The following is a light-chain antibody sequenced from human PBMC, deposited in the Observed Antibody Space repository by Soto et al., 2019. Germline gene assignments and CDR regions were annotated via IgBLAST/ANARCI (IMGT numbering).Light chain of an antibody. CDR3: QQRSNWPPEVT. V-gene: IGKV3-11*01. CDR1: QSVGSS. J-gene: IGKJ3*01. CDR2: DAS. Sequence: EIVSTQSPDTLSLSPGERATLSCRASQSVGSSLAWYQQEPGQAPRLLIYDASKRATGIPARFSGSGSGTDFTLTISRLEPEDFAVYYCQQRSNWPPEVTFGPGTKVDIK.